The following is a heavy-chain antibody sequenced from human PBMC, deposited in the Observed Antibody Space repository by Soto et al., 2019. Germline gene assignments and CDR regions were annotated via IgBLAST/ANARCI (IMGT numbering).Heavy chain of an antibody. D-gene: IGHD6-13*01. V-gene: IGHV3-13*01. CDR1: GFTFSSYD. CDR3: ARAWWDSSSWYGGGFNPYNWFDP. CDR2: IGTAGDT. J-gene: IGHJ5*02. Sequence: GGSLRLSCAASGFTFSSYDMHWVRQATGKGLEWVSAIGTAGDTYYPGSVKGRFTISRENAKNSLYLQMNSLRAEDTAVYYCARAWWDSSSWYGGGFNPYNWFDPWGQGTLVTVSS.